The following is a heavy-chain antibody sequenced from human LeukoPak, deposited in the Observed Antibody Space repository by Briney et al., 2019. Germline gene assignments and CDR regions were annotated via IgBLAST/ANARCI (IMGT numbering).Heavy chain of an antibody. Sequence: ASVKVSCKASGYTFTSYGISWVRQAPGQGLEWMGWISAYNGNTNYAQKLQGRVTMTTDTPTSTAYMELRSLRSDDTAVYYCARAHPVGLRFYGMDVWGQGTTVTVSS. J-gene: IGHJ6*02. CDR3: ARAHPVGLRFYGMDV. V-gene: IGHV1-18*01. CDR1: GYTFTSYG. D-gene: IGHD3-3*01. CDR2: ISAYNGNT.